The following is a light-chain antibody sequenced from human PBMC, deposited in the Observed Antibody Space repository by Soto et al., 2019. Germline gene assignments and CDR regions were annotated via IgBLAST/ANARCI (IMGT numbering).Light chain of an antibody. V-gene: IGKV1-5*03. CDR3: QHYNSYSEA. CDR1: QTISSW. J-gene: IGKJ1*01. Sequence: DIQMTQSPSTLSGSVGDRVTITCRASQTISSWLAWYQQKPGKAPKLLIYKASTLKSGVPSRFSGSGSGTEFTLTISSLQPDDFAPYYCQHYNSYSEALGQATKVDIK. CDR2: KAS.